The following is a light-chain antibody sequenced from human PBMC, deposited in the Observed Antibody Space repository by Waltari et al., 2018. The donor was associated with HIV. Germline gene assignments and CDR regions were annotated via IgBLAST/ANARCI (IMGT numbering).Light chain of an antibody. CDR3: SSWDDRLNGQGV. J-gene: IGLJ3*02. V-gene: IGLV1-44*01. CDR2: NDN. CDR1: RSNIGSNT. Sequence: QSVLTQPPSASGTPGQRVTISCSGTRSNIGSNTVNWYQLLPGTAPKLLIDNDNARPSGVPGAFSCSRSGASASLAISGLQPEDEADYYCSSWDDRLNGQGVFGGGTKLTVL.